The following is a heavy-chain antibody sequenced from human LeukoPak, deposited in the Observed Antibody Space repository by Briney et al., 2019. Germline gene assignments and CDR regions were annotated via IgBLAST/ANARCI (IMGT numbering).Heavy chain of an antibody. V-gene: IGHV4-59*01. J-gene: IGHJ4*02. CDR2: IYYSGST. Sequence: SETLSLTCTVSGGSISSYYWSWIRQTPGKGLEWIGYIYYSGSTNYNPSLKSRVTISVDTSKNQFSLKLSSVTAADTAVYYCARALGSGGSCYSDWGQGTLVTVSS. CDR3: ARALGSGGSCYSD. CDR1: GGSISSYY. D-gene: IGHD2-15*01.